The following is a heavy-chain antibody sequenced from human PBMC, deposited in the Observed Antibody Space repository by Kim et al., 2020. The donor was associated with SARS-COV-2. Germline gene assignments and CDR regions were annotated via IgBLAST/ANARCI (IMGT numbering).Heavy chain of an antibody. Sequence: GGSLRLSCVISGFSLGNDWMSWVRQAPGKGLEWVAMIKGDGSKEYYVDSVKGRFTMSRDNAKNSLYLQMNSLRTEDTAIYYCAALDNAHVPGGIWGQGTLVRVSS. J-gene: IGHJ4*02. CDR1: GFSLGNDW. V-gene: IGHV3-7*01. CDR3: AALDNAHVPGGI. D-gene: IGHD3-10*02. CDR2: IKGDGSKE.